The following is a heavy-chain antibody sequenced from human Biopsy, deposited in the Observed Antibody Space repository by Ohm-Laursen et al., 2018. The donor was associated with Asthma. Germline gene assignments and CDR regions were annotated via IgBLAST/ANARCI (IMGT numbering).Heavy chain of an antibody. D-gene: IGHD2-2*01. CDR1: GGSFSGYY. CDR2: INHSGST. J-gene: IGHJ6*04. V-gene: IGHV4-34*01. Sequence: GTLSLTWVVYGGSFSGYYWSWIRQPPGKGLEWIGEINHSGSTNYNPSLKSRVTISVDTSKNQFSLKLSSVTAADTAVYYCARVVGGYCSSTSCYGGYYYGMDVGGKGTTVPVSS. CDR3: ARVVGGYCSSTSCYGGYYYGMDV.